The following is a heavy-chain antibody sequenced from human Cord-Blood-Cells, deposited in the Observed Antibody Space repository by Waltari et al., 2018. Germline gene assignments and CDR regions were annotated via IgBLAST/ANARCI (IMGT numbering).Heavy chain of an antibody. CDR1: GGSISSGGYY. CDR2: IYYRGST. Sequence: QVQLQESGPGLVKPSQTLSLTCTVSGGSISSGGYYWSWIRQHPGKGLERIGYIYYRGSTYYNPSLKSRVTISVDTSKNQFSLKLSSVTAADTAVYYCARAIAAASKIDYWGQGTLVTVSS. V-gene: IGHV4-31*03. D-gene: IGHD6-13*01. J-gene: IGHJ4*02. CDR3: ARAIAAASKIDY.